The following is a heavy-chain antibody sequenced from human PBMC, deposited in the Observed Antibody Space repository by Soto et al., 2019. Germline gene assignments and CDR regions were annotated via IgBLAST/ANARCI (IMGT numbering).Heavy chain of an antibody. CDR2: ISGSGGST. Sequence: PGGSLRLSCGASGFTFSSYAMSWVRQAPGKGLEWVSAISGSGGSTYYADSVKGRFTISRDNSKNTLYLQMNSLRAEDTAVYYCAKDRGRTIFGVVITAFDIWGQGTMVTVSS. CDR1: GFTFSSYA. J-gene: IGHJ3*02. V-gene: IGHV3-23*01. CDR3: AKDRGRTIFGVVITAFDI. D-gene: IGHD3-3*01.